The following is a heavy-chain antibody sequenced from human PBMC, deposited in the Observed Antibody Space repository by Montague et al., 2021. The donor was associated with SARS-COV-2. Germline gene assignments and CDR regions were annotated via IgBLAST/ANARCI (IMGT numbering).Heavy chain of an antibody. CDR2: IEYSGGT. Sequence: SETLSLTCTVSGDSLSFYFWTWIRQPPGRGLEWIGYIEYSGGTNYNPSLKSRLTMSLDMSSNHFSLELRSVTAADTAVYYCGRLGYSTQTVDAWGHGTLVPVSS. D-gene: IGHD5-18*01. CDR1: GDSLSFYF. V-gene: IGHV4-59*08. CDR3: GRLGYSTQTVDA. J-gene: IGHJ5*01.